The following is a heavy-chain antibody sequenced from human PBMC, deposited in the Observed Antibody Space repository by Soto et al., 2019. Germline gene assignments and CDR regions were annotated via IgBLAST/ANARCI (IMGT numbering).Heavy chain of an antibody. D-gene: IGHD3-16*01. J-gene: IGHJ6*02. Sequence: QVQLVESGGGVVQPGRSLRLSCAASGFTFSSYGMHWVRQAPGKGLEWVAVISYDGSNKYYADSVKGRFTIYRDNSKNTLYLQMNSLRAEDTAVYYCAKDLRSNYYYGMDVWGQGTTVTVSS. CDR1: GFTFSSYG. CDR2: ISYDGSNK. V-gene: IGHV3-30*18. CDR3: AKDLRSNYYYGMDV.